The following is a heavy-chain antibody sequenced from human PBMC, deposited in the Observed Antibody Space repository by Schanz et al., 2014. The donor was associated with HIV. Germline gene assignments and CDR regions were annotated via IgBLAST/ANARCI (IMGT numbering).Heavy chain of an antibody. Sequence: QVQLVQSGAEVKKPGASVRVSCKASGYTFTNYDINWVRQATGQGLEWMGWMNPNSGNTGYAQKFQGRVTMTRDTSKSTAYMDLSSLRSEDTAVYYCAREKVGILADYTPNGMDVWGQGTTVTVSS. D-gene: IGHD3-9*01. CDR3: AREKVGILADYTPNGMDV. V-gene: IGHV1-8*01. CDR2: MNPNSGNT. J-gene: IGHJ6*02. CDR1: GYTFTNYD.